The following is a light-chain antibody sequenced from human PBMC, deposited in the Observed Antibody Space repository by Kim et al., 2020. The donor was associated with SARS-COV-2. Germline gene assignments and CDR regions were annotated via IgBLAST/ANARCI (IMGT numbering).Light chain of an antibody. CDR3: SAWDVSLGAWL. CDR2: RNN. V-gene: IGLV10-54*01. Sequence: SQTAHLTCTGNSKNVGNEGASWLQQHQGHPPRLLSYRNNNRASGISDRFSASTSGSVASLTITGLQPEDEADYYCSAWDVSLGAWLFGGGTQLTVL. CDR1: SKNVGNEG. J-gene: IGLJ3*02.